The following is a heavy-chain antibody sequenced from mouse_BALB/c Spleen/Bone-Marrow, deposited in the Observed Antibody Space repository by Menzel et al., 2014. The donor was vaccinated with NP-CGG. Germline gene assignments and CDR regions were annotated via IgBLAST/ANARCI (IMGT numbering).Heavy chain of an antibody. CDR1: GFTFSSYW. Sequence: EVKLMESGGGLVQPGGSMKLSCVASGFTFSSYWMNWVRQSPEKGLEWVAEIRLKSNNYETHYAESVKGRFTISRDDSESSVYLQMNNLRGEDTGIYFCTVPFGPGFDYWGQGTTLTVSS. V-gene: IGHV6-6*02. CDR3: TVPFGPGFDY. CDR2: IRLKSNNYET. J-gene: IGHJ2*01.